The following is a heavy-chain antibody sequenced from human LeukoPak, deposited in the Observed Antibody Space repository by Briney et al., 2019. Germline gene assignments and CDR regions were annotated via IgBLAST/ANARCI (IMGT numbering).Heavy chain of an antibody. V-gene: IGHV4-4*02. D-gene: IGHD3-22*01. CDR1: GGSISSSNW. J-gene: IGHJ4*02. Sequence: PSGTLSLTCAVSGGSISSSNWWSWVRQPPGKGLEWIGEIYHSGSTNYNPSLKSRVTISVDKSKNQFSLKLSSVTAADTAVYYCARTYYYDSSGSGDCYFDYWGLGTLVTVSS. CDR3: ARTYYYDSSGSGDCYFDY. CDR2: IYHSGST.